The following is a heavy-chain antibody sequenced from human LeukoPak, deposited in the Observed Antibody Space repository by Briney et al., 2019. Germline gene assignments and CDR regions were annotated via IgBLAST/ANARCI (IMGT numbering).Heavy chain of an antibody. CDR2: IYHSGST. D-gene: IGHD4-17*01. CDR3: ASQSTTVTKVGY. Sequence: PAETLTLTCAVSGGSISSSNGWSWLRQPPGKGLEWIGEIYHSGSTNYNPSLKSRVTISVDKSKNQFSLKLSSVTAADTAVYYCASQSTTVTKVGYWGQRTGVRVSS. CDR1: GGSISSSNG. V-gene: IGHV4-4*02. J-gene: IGHJ4*02.